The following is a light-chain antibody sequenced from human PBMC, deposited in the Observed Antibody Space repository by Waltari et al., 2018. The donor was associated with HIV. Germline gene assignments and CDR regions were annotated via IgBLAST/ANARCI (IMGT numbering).Light chain of an antibody. CDR2: GSR. CDR3: QSYDSGLGGWV. V-gene: IGLV1-40*01. CDR1: SSNIGAGYD. J-gene: IGLJ3*02. Sequence: QSVLTQPPSVSGAPGQRVTISCTGSSSNIGAGYDVHWYEQLPGTAPKHLIDGSRRRVSALPDRFSGSKSVSAAALAITGLQAEDEADYYCQSYDSGLGGWVFGGGTKLTVL.